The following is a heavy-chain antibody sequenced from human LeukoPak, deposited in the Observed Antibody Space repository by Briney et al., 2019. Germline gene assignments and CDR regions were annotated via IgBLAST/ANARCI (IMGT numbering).Heavy chain of an antibody. CDR2: ISGSGETT. CDR1: GYPFSSYG. CDR3: AKTHGYFDQ. D-gene: IGHD3-22*01. Sequence: GGSLRLSYAASGYPFSSYGMTWLRQTPAKGLEWVSAISGSGETTYYSDSVKGRFTISRDNSKNTLFLQMNSLRVEDAAMYYCAKTHGYFDQWGQGTLVAVSS. V-gene: IGHV3-23*01. J-gene: IGHJ4*02.